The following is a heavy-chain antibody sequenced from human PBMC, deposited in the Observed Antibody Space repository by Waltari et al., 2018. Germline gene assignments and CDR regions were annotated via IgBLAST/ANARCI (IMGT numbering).Heavy chain of an antibody. CDR1: GGTFSSYA. J-gene: IGHJ3*02. CDR2: IIPICGTG. V-gene: IGHV1-69*08. CDR3: ARKSEGYYYGSGSYPDAFDI. D-gene: IGHD3-10*01. Sequence: QVQLVQSGAEVKKPGSSVKVSCKASGGTFSSYAISWVRQAPGQGLEWMGRIIPICGTGNYAQKFQGRVTITAEKSTSTAYMELSSLRSEDTALYYCARKSEGYYYGSGSYPDAFDIWGQGTMVTVSS.